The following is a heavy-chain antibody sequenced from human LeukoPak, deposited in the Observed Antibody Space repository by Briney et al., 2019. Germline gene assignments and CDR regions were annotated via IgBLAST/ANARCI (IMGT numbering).Heavy chain of an antibody. CDR2: IKQDGSAI. D-gene: IGHD6-13*01. Sequence: GGSLRLSCAASGFTVSSNYMSWVRQAPGKGLEWVANIKQDGSAIYYVDSVKGRFTISRDNAKNSLYLQMNSLRAEDTAVYYCARCGVGVAAAAANCWGQGTLLTVSS. CDR1: GFTVSSNY. V-gene: IGHV3-7*01. CDR3: ARCGVGVAAAAANC. J-gene: IGHJ4*02.